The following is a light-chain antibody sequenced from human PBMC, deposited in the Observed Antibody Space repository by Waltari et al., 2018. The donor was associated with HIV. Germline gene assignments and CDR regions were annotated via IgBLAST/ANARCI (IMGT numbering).Light chain of an antibody. CDR3: CSYAGSSNVV. V-gene: IGLV2-23*02. CDR1: STNIGSYNL. J-gene: IGLJ2*01. Sequence: QSALTQSASVSGSPGQSITISCTGTSTNIGSYNLVSWNQQHPGKAPKVIIYEVNKRPSGVSNRFSGSTYGSTASLTISGLQAEDEADYYCCSYAGSSNVVFGGGTKLTVL. CDR2: EVN.